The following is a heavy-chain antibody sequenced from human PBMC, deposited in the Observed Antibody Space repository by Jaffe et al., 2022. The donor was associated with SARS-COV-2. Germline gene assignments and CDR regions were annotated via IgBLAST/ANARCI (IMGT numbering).Heavy chain of an antibody. V-gene: IGHV3-30*18. CDR3: AKDIGTTARWFDP. Sequence: QVQLVESGGGVVQPGRSLRLSCTASGFTFSNYGMHWVRRVPGKGLEWVAGISFDGGETYYADSLKGRFTISRDNSKNTLFLQMNSLRLEDTALYHCAKDIGTTARWFDPWGQGSLVTVSS. D-gene: IGHD4-17*01. J-gene: IGHJ5*02. CDR2: ISFDGGET. CDR1: GFTFSNYG.